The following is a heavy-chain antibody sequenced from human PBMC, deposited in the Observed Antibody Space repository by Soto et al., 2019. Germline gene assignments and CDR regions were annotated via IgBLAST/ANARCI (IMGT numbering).Heavy chain of an antibody. Sequence: VQLQQWGAGLLKPSETLSLTCAAYGGSFSGYYWSWIRQPPGKGLEWLGEINHSGSTNYNPSLTCRGTISVGTSKTQFSLKLSSVTAADTAVYYCARGGVYYGSFAGFVRLALYGMDVWGQGTTVTVSS. CDR2: INHSGST. D-gene: IGHD3-10*01. V-gene: IGHV4-34*01. CDR3: ARGGVYYGSFAGFVRLALYGMDV. J-gene: IGHJ6*02. CDR1: GGSFSGYY.